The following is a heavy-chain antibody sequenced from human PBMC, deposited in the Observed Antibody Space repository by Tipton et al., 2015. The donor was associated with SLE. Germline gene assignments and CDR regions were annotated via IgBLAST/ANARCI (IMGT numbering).Heavy chain of an antibody. CDR2: IDSSGNT. D-gene: IGHD5-18*01. CDR3: VRGGNYGYPSYMDV. V-gene: IGHV4-61*09. J-gene: IGHJ6*03. Sequence: TLSLTCSVSGASMNSGSYSWHWIRQPAGKALQWLGHIDSSGNTYYNLSLKSRVTISADTSKNQFSLKLTSLTAADTAVYYCVRGGNYGYPSYMDVWGKGTTVTVSS. CDR1: GASMNSGSYS.